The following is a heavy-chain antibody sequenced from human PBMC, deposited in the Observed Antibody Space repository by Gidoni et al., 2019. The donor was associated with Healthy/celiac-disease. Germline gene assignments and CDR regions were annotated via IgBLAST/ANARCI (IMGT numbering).Heavy chain of an antibody. CDR2: ISYDGSNK. CDR3: AKDLMNGDYYYYGMDV. D-gene: IGHD4-17*01. CDR1: GFTFSSYG. J-gene: IGHJ6*02. Sequence: QVQLVESGGGVVQPGRSLRLSCAASGFTFSSYGMHWVRQAPGKGLEWVAVISYDGSNKYYADSVKGRFTISRDNSKNTLYLQMNSLRAEDTAVYYCAKDLMNGDYYYYGMDVWGQGTTVTVSS. V-gene: IGHV3-30*18.